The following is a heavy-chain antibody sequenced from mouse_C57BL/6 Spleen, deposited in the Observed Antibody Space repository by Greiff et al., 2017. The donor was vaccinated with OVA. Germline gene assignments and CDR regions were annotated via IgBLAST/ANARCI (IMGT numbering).Heavy chain of an antibody. CDR1: GYTFTSYW. Sequence: QVQLQQPGAELVRPGSSVKLSCKASGYTFTSYWMHWVNQRPIQGLEWIGNIDPSDSETHYNQKFKDKATLTVAKSSSTAYMQLSSLTSEDSAVYYCARFYYGNYAWFAYWGQGTLVTVSA. V-gene: IGHV1-52*01. CDR2: IDPSDSET. CDR3: ARFYYGNYAWFAY. J-gene: IGHJ3*01. D-gene: IGHD2-1*01.